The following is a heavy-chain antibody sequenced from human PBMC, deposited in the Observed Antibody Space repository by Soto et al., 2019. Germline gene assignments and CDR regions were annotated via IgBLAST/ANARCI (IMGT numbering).Heavy chain of an antibody. CDR3: ARDHVTMVRGVIITSNYYYYGMDV. CDR1: GFTFSSYS. CDR2: ISSSSSYI. J-gene: IGHJ6*02. V-gene: IGHV3-21*01. Sequence: GGSLRLSCAASGFTFSSYSMNWVRQAPGKGLEWVSSISSSSSYIYYADSVKGRFTISRDNAKNSLYLQMNSLRAEDTAVYYSARDHVTMVRGVIITSNYYYYGMDVWGQGTTVTVSS. D-gene: IGHD3-10*01.